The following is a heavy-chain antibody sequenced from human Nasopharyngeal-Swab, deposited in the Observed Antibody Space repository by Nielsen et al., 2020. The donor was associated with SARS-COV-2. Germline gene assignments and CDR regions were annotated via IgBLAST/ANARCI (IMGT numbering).Heavy chain of an antibody. J-gene: IGHJ4*02. CDR2: IYTRGST. CDR3: ARDGGYCTGGSCQRRVDY. Sequence: SETLSLTCTVSGGSISSSSYYWSWIRQPAGKGLEWIGRIYTRGSTNYNPSLKSRVTISIDTSKNQFSLRLGSVTAADTAVYYCARDGGYCTGGSCQRRVDYWGQGTLVTVSS. V-gene: IGHV4-61*02. D-gene: IGHD2-15*01. CDR1: GGSISSSSYY.